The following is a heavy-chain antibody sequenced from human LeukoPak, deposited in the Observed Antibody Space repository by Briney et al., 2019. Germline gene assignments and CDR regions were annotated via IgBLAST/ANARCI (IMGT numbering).Heavy chain of an antibody. J-gene: IGHJ4*02. CDR2: ITSSSSTI. Sequence: PGGSLRLSCAASGFTFSNNAMSWVRQAPGKGLEWVSYITSSSSTIYYADSVKGRFTISRDNAKNSLYLQMNSLRDEDTAVYYCARWPRADYWGQGTLVTVSS. CDR3: ARWPRADY. V-gene: IGHV3-48*02. CDR1: GFTFSNNA.